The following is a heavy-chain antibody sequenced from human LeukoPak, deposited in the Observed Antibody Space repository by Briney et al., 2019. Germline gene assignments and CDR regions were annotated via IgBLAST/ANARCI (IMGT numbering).Heavy chain of an antibody. D-gene: IGHD3-3*01. CDR1: GFTFDDYT. Sequence: PGGSLRLSCAASGFTFDDYTMHWVRQAPGKGLEWVSLISWDGGSTYYADSVKGRFTISRGNSKNSLYLQMNSLRTEDTALYYCAKDEIRGRYDFWSGYYLGGAFDIWGQGTMVTVSS. J-gene: IGHJ3*02. CDR2: ISWDGGST. CDR3: AKDEIRGRYDFWSGYYLGGAFDI. V-gene: IGHV3-43*01.